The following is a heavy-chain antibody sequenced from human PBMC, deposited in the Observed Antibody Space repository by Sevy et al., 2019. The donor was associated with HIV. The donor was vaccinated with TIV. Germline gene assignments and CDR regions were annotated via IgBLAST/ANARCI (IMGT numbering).Heavy chain of an antibody. CDR2: ITPSGDTT. CDR3: TRVRSFGFEY. J-gene: IGHJ4*02. Sequence: ASVKVSCKAAGYNFTSYYIHCVRQAPGQGLEWMGIITPSGDTTTYSQKFQGRVTMTSDTSTSTVYMELSSLRYDDTAVYYCTRVRSFGFEYWGQGTLVTVSS. V-gene: IGHV1-46*01. CDR1: GYNFTSYY. D-gene: IGHD3-16*01.